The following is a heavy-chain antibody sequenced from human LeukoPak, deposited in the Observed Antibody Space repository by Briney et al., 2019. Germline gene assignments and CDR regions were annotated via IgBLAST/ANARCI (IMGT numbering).Heavy chain of an antibody. CDR1: GYTFTSYG. CDR3: AGGATRRFDY. Sequence: SVKVSCKASGYTFTSYGISWVRQAPGQGLEWMGGIIHVFGKPNYAQKFQGRVTITTDDLKTTAYLELTNLRSEDTAVYYCAGGATRRFDYWGQGTLVTVSP. CDR2: IIHVFGKP. J-gene: IGHJ4*02. D-gene: IGHD1-26*01. V-gene: IGHV1-69*05.